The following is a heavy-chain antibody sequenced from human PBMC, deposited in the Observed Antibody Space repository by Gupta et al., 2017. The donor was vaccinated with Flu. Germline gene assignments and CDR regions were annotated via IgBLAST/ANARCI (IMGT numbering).Heavy chain of an antibody. CDR1: ALTFSHSG. CDR3: AKDRGRYTYAYGMDV. CDR2: ISYEGSNK. V-gene: IGHV3-30*18. Sequence: QVQLVESGAGVVQPGRSLSHPCAASALTFSHSGMPWVRQAPGKGLEWVAVISYEGSNKYYAESVKGRFTISRDNSKNTLYLQMNSLRAEETAVYYCAKDRGRYTYAYGMDVWGQGTTVTVSS. J-gene: IGHJ6*02. D-gene: IGHD5-18*01.